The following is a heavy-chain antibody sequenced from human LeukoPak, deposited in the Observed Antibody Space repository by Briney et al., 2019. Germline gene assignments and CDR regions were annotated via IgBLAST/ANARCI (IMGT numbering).Heavy chain of an antibody. CDR1: GDSFNTKY. CDR2: VHSSGST. CDR3: ARQQVGFYNGYSPFDY. J-gene: IGHJ4*02. Sequence: PSETLSLTCTVSGDSFNTKYWSWIRQPPGKGLEWIGYVHSSGSTDYNPSLKSRVLISVDTSRNQFSLKVTSVTATDTAMYFCARQQVGFYNGYSPFDYWGPGTLVTVSS. D-gene: IGHD5-18*01. V-gene: IGHV4-59*08.